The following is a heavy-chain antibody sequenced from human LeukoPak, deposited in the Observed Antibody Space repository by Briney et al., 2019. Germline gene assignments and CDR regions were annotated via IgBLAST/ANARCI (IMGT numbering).Heavy chain of an antibody. Sequence: SETLSPTCTVSGGSISSYYWSWIRQPPGKGPEWIGYIYYSGSTNYNPSLKSRVTISVDTSKNQFSLKLSSVTAADTAVYYCARVRVDAFDIWGQGTMVTVSS. CDR3: ARVRVDAFDI. CDR1: GGSISSYY. CDR2: IYYSGST. V-gene: IGHV4-59*01. J-gene: IGHJ3*02.